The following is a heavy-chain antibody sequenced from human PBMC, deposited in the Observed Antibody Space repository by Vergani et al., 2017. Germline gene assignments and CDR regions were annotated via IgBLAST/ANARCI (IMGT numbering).Heavy chain of an antibody. J-gene: IGHJ6*03. CDR3: ARGISTIAARGAPLNYYYTYV. D-gene: IGHD6-6*01. CDR2: INHSGST. Sequence: QVQLQQWGAGLLKPSETLSLTCAVYGGSFSGYYWSWIRQPPGKGLEWIGEINHSGSTNYNPSLKRRVTISVDTSKNQFSLQMSSVTAADTAVYYCARGISTIAARGAPLNYYYTYVWGKGTTVTVSS. CDR1: GGSFSGYY. V-gene: IGHV4-34*01.